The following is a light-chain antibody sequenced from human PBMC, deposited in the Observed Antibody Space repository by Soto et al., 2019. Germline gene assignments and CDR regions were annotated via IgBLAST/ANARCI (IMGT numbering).Light chain of an antibody. J-gene: IGLJ1*01. CDR3: SSYTSSSTLEV. Sequence: QSALTQPASVSGSAGQSITISCTRTSSEVGGYNYVSWYQQHPGKAPKLMIYEVSNRPSGVSNRFSGSKSRNTASLTISGLQAEDEADYYCSSYTSSSTLEVFGTGTKVTVL. V-gene: IGLV2-14*01. CDR1: SSEVGGYNY. CDR2: EVS.